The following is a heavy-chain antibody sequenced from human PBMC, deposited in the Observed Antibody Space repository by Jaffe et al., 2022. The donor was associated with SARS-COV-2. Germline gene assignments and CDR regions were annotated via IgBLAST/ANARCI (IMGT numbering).Heavy chain of an antibody. CDR1: GYTLTELS. V-gene: IGHV1-24*01. D-gene: IGHD2-2*01. Sequence: QVQLVQSGAEVKKPGASVKVSCKVSGYTLTELSMHWVRQAPGKGLEWMGGFDPEDGETIYAQKFQGRVTMTEDTSTDTAYMELSSLRSEDTAVYYCATGDCSSTSCYESAGDAFDIWGQGTMVTVSS. CDR3: ATGDCSSTSCYESAGDAFDI. J-gene: IGHJ3*02. CDR2: FDPEDGET.